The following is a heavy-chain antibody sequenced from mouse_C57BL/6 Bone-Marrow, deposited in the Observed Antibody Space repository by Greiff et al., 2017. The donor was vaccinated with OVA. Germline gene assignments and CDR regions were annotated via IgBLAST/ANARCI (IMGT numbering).Heavy chain of an antibody. CDR2: IRLKSDNYAT. V-gene: IGHV6-3*01. CDR1: GFTFSNYW. CDR3: TGRGFYYFDY. J-gene: IGHJ2*01. Sequence: EVKVVESGGGLVQPGGSMKLSCVASGFTFSNYWMNWVRQSPEKGLEWVAQIRLKSDNYATHYAESVKGRFTISRDDSKSSVYLQMNNLRAEDTGIYYCTGRGFYYFDYWGQGTTLTVSS.